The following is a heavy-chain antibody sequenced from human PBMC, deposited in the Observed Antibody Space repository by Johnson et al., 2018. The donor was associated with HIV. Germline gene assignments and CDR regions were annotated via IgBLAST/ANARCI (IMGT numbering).Heavy chain of an antibody. Sequence: VQLVESGGGVVRPGGSLRLSCTTSEFIFDDYGMSWVRQAPGKGLEWVGRIKSTTAGGTTDYAATVKGRFTISRDDSKNKLDLQMNSLKTEDTALYYCTTVGGILGTYAFDIWGQGTMVTVSS. CDR3: TTVGGILGTYAFDI. D-gene: IGHD2-8*02. V-gene: IGHV3-15*01. J-gene: IGHJ3*02. CDR1: EFIFDDYG. CDR2: IKSTTAGGTT.